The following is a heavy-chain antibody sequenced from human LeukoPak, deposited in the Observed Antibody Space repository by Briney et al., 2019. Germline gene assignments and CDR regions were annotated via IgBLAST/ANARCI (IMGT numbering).Heavy chain of an antibody. Sequence: PSETLSLTCAVYGGSFSGYYWSWIRQPPGKGLEWIGEINHSGSTNYNPSLKSRVTISVDRSKNQFSLKLSSVTAADTAVYYCARDSITADAFDIWGQGTMVTVSS. J-gene: IGHJ3*02. CDR3: ARDSITADAFDI. D-gene: IGHD3-10*01. CDR1: GGSFSGYY. V-gene: IGHV4-34*01. CDR2: INHSGST.